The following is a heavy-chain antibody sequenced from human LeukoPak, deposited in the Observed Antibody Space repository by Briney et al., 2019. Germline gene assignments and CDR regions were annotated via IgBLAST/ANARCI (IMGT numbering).Heavy chain of an antibody. CDR2: IYHSGTT. CDR3: ARDSCGSGLYAL. CDR1: NGSLSTYY. V-gene: IGHV4-59*01. J-gene: IGHJ2*01. D-gene: IGHD6-19*01. Sequence: SETLSLTCTVSNGSLSTYYWSWIRQPLGKGLEWIGHIYHSGTTIYNPTLKSRVAMSVDTSKNHFSLHLTSVTAADTAVYFCARDSCGSGLYALWGRGTLVAVSS.